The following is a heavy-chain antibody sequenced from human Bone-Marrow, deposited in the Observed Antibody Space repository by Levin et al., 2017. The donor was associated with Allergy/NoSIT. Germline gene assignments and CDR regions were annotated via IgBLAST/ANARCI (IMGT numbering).Heavy chain of an antibody. CDR3: AKDRGEYYYYNGMDV. Sequence: LSLTCAASGFTFSHYGMHWVRQPLGGGLEWVAVISYDGSDKYYADSVKGRFTISRDNSKNTLYLQMNSLRTEDTAAYFCAKDRGEYYYYNGMDVWGQGTTVTVS. J-gene: IGHJ6*02. V-gene: IGHV3-30*18. D-gene: IGHD2/OR15-2a*01. CDR2: ISYDGSDK. CDR1: GFTFSHYG.